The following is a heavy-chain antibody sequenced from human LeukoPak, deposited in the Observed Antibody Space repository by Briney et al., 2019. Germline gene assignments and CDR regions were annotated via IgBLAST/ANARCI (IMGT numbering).Heavy chain of an antibody. D-gene: IGHD1-7*01. V-gene: IGHV3-23*01. CDR3: AKEPPYNWNYDWFDP. CDR1: GFTLSSYA. CDR2: ISGSGGST. Sequence: GGSLTLSCAASGFTLSSYAMSWVRQAPGKGLEWVSAISGSGGSTFYADSVKGRFTICRDNSKNTLYLQMNSMRGEDTAVYYCAKEPPYNWNYDWFDPWGEGTLVTVSS. J-gene: IGHJ5*02.